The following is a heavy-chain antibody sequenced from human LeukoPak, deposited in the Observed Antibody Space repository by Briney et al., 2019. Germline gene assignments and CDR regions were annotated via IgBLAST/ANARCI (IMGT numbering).Heavy chain of an antibody. CDR2: IYSGGNT. Sequence: SQTLSLTCTVSLGSISRGGYYWNWIRQYPGKGLEWVGYIYSGGNTYYNPSLKSRVSMSVDTSKNQFSLKLSSVTAADTAVYYCARVLQPSTYHYGMDVWGQGTTVTVSS. CDR3: ARVLQPSTYHYGMDV. CDR1: LGSISRGGYY. D-gene: IGHD3-10*01. J-gene: IGHJ6*02. V-gene: IGHV4-31*03.